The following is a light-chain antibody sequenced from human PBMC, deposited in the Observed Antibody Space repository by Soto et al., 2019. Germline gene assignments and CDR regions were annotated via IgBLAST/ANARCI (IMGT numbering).Light chain of an antibody. V-gene: IGKV3-15*01. CDR3: QQYNNWPRT. CDR1: QSISTN. Sequence: EVVMTQSPATLSVSPGEIAALSFRASQSISTNLAWYQQNLGQAPRLLIYGASTRATGIPARFSGSGSGTDFTLTITSLQSEDFAVYYCQQYNNWPRTFGQGTKVDIK. J-gene: IGKJ1*01. CDR2: GAS.